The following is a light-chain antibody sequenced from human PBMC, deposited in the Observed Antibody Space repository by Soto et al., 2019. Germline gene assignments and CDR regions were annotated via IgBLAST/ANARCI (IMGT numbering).Light chain of an antibody. CDR1: SSDFGGYDY. CDR3: SSYTSSSTYVV. V-gene: IGLV2-14*01. CDR2: EVS. J-gene: IGLJ2*01. Sequence: QSALTQPASVSGSPGQSITISCTGTSSDFGGYDYVSWYQQHPGKAPKLMIYEVSNRPSGVSNRFSGSKSGNTASLTISGLQAEDEADYYCSSYTSSSTYVVFGGGTKVTVL.